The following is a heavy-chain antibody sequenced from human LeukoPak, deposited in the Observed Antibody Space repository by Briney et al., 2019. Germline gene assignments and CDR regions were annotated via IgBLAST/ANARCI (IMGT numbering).Heavy chain of an antibody. CDR2: ISSTSSYI. J-gene: IGHJ4*02. CDR3: ARGRGSGSYYRHFDY. CDR1: GFTFSSYW. D-gene: IGHD3-10*01. V-gene: IGHV3-21*01. Sequence: GGSLRLSCAASGFTFSSYWMSWVRQAPGKGLEWVSSISSTSSYIYYADSVKGRFTISRDKDKNSVYLQMTSLRAEDTAVYYCARGRGSGSYYRHFDYWGQGTLVTVSS.